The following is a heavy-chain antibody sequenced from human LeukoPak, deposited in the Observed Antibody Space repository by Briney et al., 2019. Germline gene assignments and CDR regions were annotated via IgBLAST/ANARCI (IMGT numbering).Heavy chain of an antibody. CDR2: MSTNNDIT. CDR1: GYTFASYD. V-gene: IGHV1-8*01. D-gene: IGHD3-22*01. J-gene: IGHJ4*02. CDR3: ARPRSAYYDSSGFYI. Sequence: ASVKVSCKASGYTFASYDIHWVRQATGQGLEWMGWMSTNNDITGYAQKFQGRVTMTRGTSMSTAYMELSSLRSEDTAVYYCARPRSAYYDSSGFYIWGQGSLVTVSS.